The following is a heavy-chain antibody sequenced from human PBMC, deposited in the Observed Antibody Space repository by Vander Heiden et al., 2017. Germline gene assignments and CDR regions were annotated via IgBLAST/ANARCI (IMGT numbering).Heavy chain of an antibody. D-gene: IGHD3-16*01. Sequence: QVQLVESGGGEVQPGRSLRLSCAASGFTFSSYGMHWVRQAPGKGLEWVAVIWYDGSKKYEADSVKGRFTISRDNAKNTLYMQMKRMRAEDTAVYYCARGLIEDAFDIWGQGTMVTVSS. J-gene: IGHJ3*02. CDR2: IWYDGSKK. CDR3: ARGLIEDAFDI. CDR1: GFTFSSYG. V-gene: IGHV3-33*01.